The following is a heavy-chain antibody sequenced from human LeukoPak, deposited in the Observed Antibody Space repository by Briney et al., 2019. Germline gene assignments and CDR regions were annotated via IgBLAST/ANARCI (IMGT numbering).Heavy chain of an antibody. CDR2: IKQDGSEK. Sequence: GGSLRLSCTASGFTFSNYWMSWVRQAPGKGLEWVVNIKQDGSEKDYVDSVKGRVTISRDNAKNSLYLQMNSLRAEDTAVYYCGRGGKVEQLVLARWGQGSLVTVSS. J-gene: IGHJ4*02. V-gene: IGHV3-7*01. D-gene: IGHD6-13*01. CDR3: GRGGKVEQLVLAR. CDR1: GFTFSNYW.